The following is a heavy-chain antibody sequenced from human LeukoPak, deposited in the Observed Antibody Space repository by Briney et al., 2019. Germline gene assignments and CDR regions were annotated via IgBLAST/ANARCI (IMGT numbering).Heavy chain of an antibody. CDR3: ARRHGSANKHFQH. Sequence: SETLSLTCAVYGGSFSGYYWSWIRQPPGKGLEWIGEINHSGSTNYNPSLKSRVTISVDTSKNQFSLKLSSVTAADTAVYYCARRHGSANKHFQHWGQGTLVTVSS. CDR2: INHSGST. J-gene: IGHJ1*01. V-gene: IGHV4-34*01. D-gene: IGHD1-26*01. CDR1: GGSFSGYY.